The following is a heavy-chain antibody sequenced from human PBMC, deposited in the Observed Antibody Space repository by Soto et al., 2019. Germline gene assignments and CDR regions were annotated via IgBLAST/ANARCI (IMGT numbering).Heavy chain of an antibody. CDR1: GFTFSSYA. J-gene: IGHJ6*02. CDR2: ISGSGGST. Sequence: GGSLRLSCAASGFTFSSYAMSWVRQAPGKGLEWVSAISGSGGSTYYADSVKGRFTISRDNSKNTLYLQMNSLRAEDTAVYYCAKGQRWLQFYYYYGMDVWGQGTTVTVSS. V-gene: IGHV3-23*01. CDR3: AKGQRWLQFYYYYGMDV. D-gene: IGHD4-4*01.